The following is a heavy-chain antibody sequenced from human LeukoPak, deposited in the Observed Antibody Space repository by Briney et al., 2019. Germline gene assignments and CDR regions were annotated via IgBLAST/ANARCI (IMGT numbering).Heavy chain of an antibody. Sequence: SETLSLTCTVSGGSISSYYWSWIRQPPGKGLEWIGHIYYSGNTNYNPSLKSRVTISIDTSKNQFSLRLSSVTAADTAVYYCARGAAGYSYGWGRGTLVTVSS. J-gene: IGHJ4*02. CDR2: IYYSGNT. V-gene: IGHV4-59*01. CDR3: ARGAAGYSYG. CDR1: GGSISSYY. D-gene: IGHD5-18*01.